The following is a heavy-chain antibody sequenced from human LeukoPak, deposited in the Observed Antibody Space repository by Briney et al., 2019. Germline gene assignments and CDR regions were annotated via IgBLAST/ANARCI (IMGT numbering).Heavy chain of an antibody. CDR2: INWNGGST. Sequence: GSLRLSFAASGLDFYDYGMRWGRRAPGKGVEWGSGINWNGGSTGYSDSVKGRFTISRDNAKNSLYLQMNSLRAEDTALYYCARDGSYGGNSWDYWGQGTLVTVSS. J-gene: IGHJ4*02. CDR3: ARDGSYGGNSWDY. CDR1: GLDFYDYG. V-gene: IGHV3-20*03. D-gene: IGHD4-23*01.